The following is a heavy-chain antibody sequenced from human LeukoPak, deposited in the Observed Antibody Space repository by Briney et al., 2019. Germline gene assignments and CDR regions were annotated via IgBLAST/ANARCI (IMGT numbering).Heavy chain of an antibody. Sequence: PGGSLRLSCAAFGFTFDDYAMHWVRQAPGKGLEWVSVIYSGGSTYYADSVKGRFTISRDNSKNTLYLQMNSLRAEDTAVYYCARGSAPTVTTLGYYYYYMDVWGKGTTVTVSS. CDR1: GFTFDDYA. V-gene: IGHV3-53*01. CDR3: ARGSAPTVTTLGYYYYYMDV. CDR2: IYSGGST. J-gene: IGHJ6*03. D-gene: IGHD4-11*01.